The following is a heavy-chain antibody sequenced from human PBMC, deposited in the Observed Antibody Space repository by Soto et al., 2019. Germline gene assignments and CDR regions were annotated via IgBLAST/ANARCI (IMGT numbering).Heavy chain of an antibody. CDR1: GGSFSGYY. CDR3: ARGQRIVVVPAAAYYMDI. V-gene: IGHV4-34*01. J-gene: IGHJ6*03. CDR2: INHSGST. Sequence: SETLSLTCAVYGGSFSGYYWSWIRQPPGKGLEWIGEINHSGSTNFNPSLKSRVTISVDTSKNQFSLKLSSVTAADTAVYYCARGQRIVVVPAAAYYMDIWGKGTTVTVSS. D-gene: IGHD2-2*01.